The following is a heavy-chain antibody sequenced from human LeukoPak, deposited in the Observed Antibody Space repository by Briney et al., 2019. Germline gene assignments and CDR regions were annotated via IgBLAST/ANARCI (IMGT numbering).Heavy chain of an antibody. CDR3: AKESVKDSSGYYFDY. D-gene: IGHD3-22*01. V-gene: IGHV3-7*03. CDR2: INHNGNVN. CDR1: GFTFSSYW. Sequence: GGSLRLSCAASGFTFSSYWMNWARQAPGKGLEWVASINHNGNVNYYVDSVKGRFTISRDNSKNTLYLQMNSLRAEDTAVYYCAKESVKDSSGYYFDYWGQGTLVTVSS. J-gene: IGHJ4*02.